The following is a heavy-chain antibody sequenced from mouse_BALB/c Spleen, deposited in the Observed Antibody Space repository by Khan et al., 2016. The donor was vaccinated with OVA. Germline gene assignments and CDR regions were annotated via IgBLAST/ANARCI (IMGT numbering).Heavy chain of an antibody. CDR1: GYSFTVYY. Sequence: VQLKQSGPDLVKPGASVKISCKASGYSFTVYYMTWVKQSHGKSPEWIGRVNPNNGDTNYNQNFKGKAILTVDKSSNTAYMELRSLTSEDAAVFYCARGYEFVPYRGQGTLVTVYA. D-gene: IGHD2-12*01. CDR2: VNPNNGDT. J-gene: IGHJ3*01. CDR3: ARGYEFVPY. V-gene: IGHV1-18*01.